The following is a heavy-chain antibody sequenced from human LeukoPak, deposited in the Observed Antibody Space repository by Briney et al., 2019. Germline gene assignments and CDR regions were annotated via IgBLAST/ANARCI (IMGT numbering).Heavy chain of an antibody. CDR1: GFTFSSYG. CDR3: ARYNTGRSGY. CDR2: IWYDGSKT. D-gene: IGHD1-14*01. Sequence: GGSLRLSCAASGFTFSSYGMHWVRHAPGKGLELVAVIWYDGSKTYYADSVKGRLTISRDNSKNTLYLQMSSLRADDTAVYYCARYNTGRSGYWGQGTLVTVSS. J-gene: IGHJ4*01. V-gene: IGHV3-33*01.